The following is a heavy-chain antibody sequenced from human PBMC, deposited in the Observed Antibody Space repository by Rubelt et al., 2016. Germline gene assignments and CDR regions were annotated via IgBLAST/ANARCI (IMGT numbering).Heavy chain of an antibody. D-gene: IGHD6-13*01. CDR1: GGTFSSYA. CDR3: AREQQLVGGWFDP. J-gene: IGHJ5*02. V-gene: IGHV1-69*01. Sequence: QVQLVQSGAEVKKPGSSVKVSCKASGGTFSSYAISWVRQAPGQGLEWMGGIIPIFGTANYAQKFQGSARITADESTRTAYLELSSLRSEDTAVDYCAREQQLVGGWFDPWGQGTLVTVSS. CDR2: IIPIFGTA.